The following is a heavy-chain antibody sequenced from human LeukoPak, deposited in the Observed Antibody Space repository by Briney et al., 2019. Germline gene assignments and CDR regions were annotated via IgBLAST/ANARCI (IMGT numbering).Heavy chain of an antibody. Sequence: TGGSLRLSCAASGFTFSSYAMSWVRQAPGKGLEWVSLISGSSDRAYYTDSVMGRFTISRDNSKDTLYLQMNSLRAEDTAVYHCAKDAEYCSGATCYVFDYWGRGTLVTVSS. CDR3: AKDAEYCSGATCYVFDY. J-gene: IGHJ4*02. D-gene: IGHD2-15*01. V-gene: IGHV3-23*01. CDR2: ISGSSDRA. CDR1: GFTFSSYA.